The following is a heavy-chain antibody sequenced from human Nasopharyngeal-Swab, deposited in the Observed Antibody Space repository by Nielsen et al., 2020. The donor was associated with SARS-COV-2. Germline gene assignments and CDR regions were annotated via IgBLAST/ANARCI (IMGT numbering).Heavy chain of an antibody. D-gene: IGHD3-10*01. CDR3: AKRFSPK. Sequence: GESLKISCAASGFTFSSYGMHWVRQAPGKGLEWVAVIWYDGSNKYYADSVKGRFTISRDSSKNTLYLQMNSLRAEDTAVYYCAKRFSPKWGQGTLVTVSS. V-gene: IGHV3-33*06. CDR2: IWYDGSNK. CDR1: GFTFSSYG. J-gene: IGHJ4*02.